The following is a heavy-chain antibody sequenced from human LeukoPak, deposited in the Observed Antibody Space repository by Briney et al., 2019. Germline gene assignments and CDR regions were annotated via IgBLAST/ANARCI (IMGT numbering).Heavy chain of an antibody. CDR3: ARDLSWSLSGYDY. D-gene: IGHD3-3*01. V-gene: IGHV3-7*01. CDR2: IKQDASEK. J-gene: IGHJ4*02. CDR1: GFTFSSYW. Sequence: GGSLRLSCAASGFTFSSYWMTWVRQAPGKGLEWVANIKQDASEKFYVDSVKGRFTISRDNAKNSLYLRMNSLRAEDTAVYYCARDLSWSLSGYDYWGQGTLVTVSS.